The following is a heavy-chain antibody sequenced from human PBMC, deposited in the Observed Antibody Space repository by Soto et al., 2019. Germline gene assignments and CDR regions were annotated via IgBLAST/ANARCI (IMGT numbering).Heavy chain of an antibody. CDR2: IKQDGSEK. V-gene: IGHV3-7*01. CDR3: RLYCSGGSCYGSPAIDI. D-gene: IGHD2-15*01. J-gene: IGHJ3*02. Sequence: PGGSLRLSCSASGFTFSRYAMHWVRQAPGKGLEWVANIKQDGSEKYYVDSVKGRFTISRDNAKNSLYLQMNSLRAEDTAVYYCRLYCSGGSCYGSPAIDIWGQGTMVTVSS. CDR1: GFTFSRYA.